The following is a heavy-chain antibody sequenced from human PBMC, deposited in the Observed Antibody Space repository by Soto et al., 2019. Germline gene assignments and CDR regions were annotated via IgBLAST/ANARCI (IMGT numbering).Heavy chain of an antibody. V-gene: IGHV3-23*01. CDR1: GFTFSSYA. CDR3: AKDVSSSGLYYFDY. J-gene: IGHJ4*01. Sequence: GGSLRLSFAASGFTFSSYAMSWVRQAPGKGLEWVSAISGSGGSTYYADSVKGRFTISRDNSKNTLYLQMNSLRAEDTAVYYCAKDVSSSGLYYFDYWGQEPWSPSPQ. CDR2: ISGSGGST. D-gene: IGHD3-22*01.